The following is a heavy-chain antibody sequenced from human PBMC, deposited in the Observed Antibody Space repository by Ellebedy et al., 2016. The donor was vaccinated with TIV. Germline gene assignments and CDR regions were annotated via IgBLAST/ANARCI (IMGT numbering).Heavy chain of an antibody. CDR2: ISGTCCST. CDR1: GFTFSSYA. J-gene: IGHJ3*02. Sequence: GESLKISCAASGFTFSSYAMSWVRQAPGKGLAWVSIISGTCCSTNYADSVKGRFTISRENAKNTLYLQMNSLRAEDTAVYYCVRDRYGSGRNDAFDIWGKGTMVTVSS. D-gene: IGHD3-10*01. V-gene: IGHV3-23*01. CDR3: VRDRYGSGRNDAFDI.